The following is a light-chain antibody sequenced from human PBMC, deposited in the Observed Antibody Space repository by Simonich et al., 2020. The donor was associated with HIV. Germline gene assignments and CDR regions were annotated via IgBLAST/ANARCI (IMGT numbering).Light chain of an antibody. V-gene: IGKV3-15*01. CDR2: GAT. CDR1: QRVSSN. Sequence: EIVMTQSPATLSVSPGERATLSCRAGQRVSSNLAWYQQKPGHAPRLLIYGATTRATGIPDRFSGSGSETEFTLTISSLQSEDVAVYYCQQYNNWPPLTFGGGTKVEIK. J-gene: IGKJ4*01. CDR3: QQYNNWPPLT.